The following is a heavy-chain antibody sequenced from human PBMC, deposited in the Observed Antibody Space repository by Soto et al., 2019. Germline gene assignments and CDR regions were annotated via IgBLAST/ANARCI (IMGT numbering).Heavy chain of an antibody. CDR3: ARGGGSIAARPGWDWFDP. CDR1: GYTFTSYD. Sequence: QVQLVQSGAEVKKPGASVKVSCKASGYTFTSYDINWVRQATGQGLEWMGWMNPNSGNTGYAQKFQGRVTMTRNTSTNTAYMEMSSLRSEDAAVYYCARGGGSIAARPGWDWFDPWGQGTLVTVSS. J-gene: IGHJ5*02. CDR2: MNPNSGNT. V-gene: IGHV1-8*01. D-gene: IGHD6-6*01.